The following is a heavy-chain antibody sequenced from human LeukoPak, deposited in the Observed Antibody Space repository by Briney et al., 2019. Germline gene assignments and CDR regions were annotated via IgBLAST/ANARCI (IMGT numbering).Heavy chain of an antibody. J-gene: IGHJ6*03. CDR1: GYSISTGYY. D-gene: IGHD2-21*01. V-gene: IGHV4-38-2*02. Sequence: SETLSLTCTVSGYSISTGYYWGWIRQPPGNGLEWIGSIYHSGSTYYNPSLKSRVTISVDTSKNQFSLKLSSVIAADTAVYSCARVDWLANHYYYMDVWGKGPTVTVS. CDR2: IYHSGST. CDR3: ARVDWLANHYYYMDV.